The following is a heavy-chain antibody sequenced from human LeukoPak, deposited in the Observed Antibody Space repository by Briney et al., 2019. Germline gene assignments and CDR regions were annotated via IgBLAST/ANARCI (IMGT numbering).Heavy chain of an antibody. Sequence: ASVKVSCKASGYTFTGYYLHWVRQAPGQGLEWMGCVNPNSGDTNYAQKIQGSVTMTRDTSISTVYMELSRLRSDDTAVYYCARASGSYWWFDSWGQGTLVTVSS. D-gene: IGHD1-26*01. J-gene: IGHJ5*01. CDR2: VNPNSGDT. CDR3: ARASGSYWWFDS. CDR1: GYTFTGYY. V-gene: IGHV1-2*02.